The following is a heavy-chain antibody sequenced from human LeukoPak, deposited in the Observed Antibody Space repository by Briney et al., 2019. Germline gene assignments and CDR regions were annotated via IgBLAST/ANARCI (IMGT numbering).Heavy chain of an antibody. CDR1: GYTFTSNY. V-gene: IGHV1-2*06. CDR2: INPNSGGT. CDR3: ARDEEAVAGMFDY. D-gene: IGHD6-19*01. Sequence: ASVKVSCKASGYTFTSNYMHWVRQAPGQGLEWMGRINPNSGGTNYAQKFQGRVTMTRDTSISTAYMELSRLRSDDTAVYYCARDEEAVAGMFDYWGQGTLVTVSS. J-gene: IGHJ4*02.